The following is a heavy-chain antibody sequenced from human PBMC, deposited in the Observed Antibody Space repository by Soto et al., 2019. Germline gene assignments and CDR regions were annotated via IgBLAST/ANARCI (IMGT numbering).Heavy chain of an antibody. CDR1: GFNFRSYA. Sequence: GGSLRLSCAASGFNFRSYAMSWVRQAPGKGLEWVSAISGSGGSTYYADSVKGRFTISRDNSKNTLYLQMNSLRAEDTAVYYCAKDRGRGYYYYYMDVWGKGTTVTVSS. D-gene: IGHD3-10*01. CDR3: AKDRGRGYYYYYMDV. J-gene: IGHJ6*03. CDR2: ISGSGGST. V-gene: IGHV3-23*01.